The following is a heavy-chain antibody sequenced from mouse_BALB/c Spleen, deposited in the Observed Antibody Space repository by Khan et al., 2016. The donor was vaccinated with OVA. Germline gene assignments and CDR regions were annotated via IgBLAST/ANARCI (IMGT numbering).Heavy chain of an antibody. CDR1: GYSITSDYA. CDR3: ARSIMAN. CDR2: ISYSGST. Sequence: EVQLLESGPGLVKPSQSLSLTCTVTGYSITSDYAWNWIRQFPGNKLEWMGYISYSGSTNYNPSLNSRISITRDTSKNQFFLQLNSVTTEGTATYYCARSIMANWGQGTTLTVSS. J-gene: IGHJ2*01. V-gene: IGHV3-2*02.